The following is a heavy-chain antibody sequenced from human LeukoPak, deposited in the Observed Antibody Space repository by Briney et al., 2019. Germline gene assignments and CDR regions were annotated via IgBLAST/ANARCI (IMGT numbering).Heavy chain of an antibody. D-gene: IGHD4-17*01. J-gene: IGHJ3*02. CDR2: IIPIFGTA. V-gene: IGHV1-69*13. Sequence: SVKVSCKASGGTFSSYAISWVRQAPGQGLEWMGGIIPIFGTANCAQKFQGRVTITADESTSTAYMELSSLRSEDTAVYYCARAPDYGDYVGAFDIWGQGTMVTVSS. CDR1: GGTFSSYA. CDR3: ARAPDYGDYVGAFDI.